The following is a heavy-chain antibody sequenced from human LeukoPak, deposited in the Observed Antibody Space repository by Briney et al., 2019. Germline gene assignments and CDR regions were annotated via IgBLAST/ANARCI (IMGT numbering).Heavy chain of an antibody. CDR1: GGSISSYY. D-gene: IGHD6-13*01. CDR3: ARVHIAAAGPYYFDY. Sequence: PSETLSLTCTVSGGSISSYYWNWIRQPPGKGLEWIGYIYYSGSTNYNPSLKSRVTISVDTSKNQFSLKLSSVTAADTAVYYCARVHIAAAGPYYFDYWGQGNPGHRLL. J-gene: IGHJ4*02. V-gene: IGHV4-59*01. CDR2: IYYSGST.